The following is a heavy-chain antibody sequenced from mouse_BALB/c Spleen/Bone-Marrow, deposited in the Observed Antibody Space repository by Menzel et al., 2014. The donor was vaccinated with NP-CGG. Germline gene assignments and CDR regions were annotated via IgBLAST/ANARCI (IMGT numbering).Heavy chain of an antibody. Sequence: QVQLQQPGAKLVRPGVSVKISCKGSGYTFTDHAMHWVKRSHAKSLEWIGLISGYYGDAIYNQKFEGKATMTVDKSSSTAYMELARLTSEDSAIYYCARSGKVRNAMDYWGQGTSVTVSS. J-gene: IGHJ4*01. V-gene: IGHV1S137*01. D-gene: IGHD2-14*01. CDR1: GYTFTDHA. CDR3: ARSGKVRNAMDY. CDR2: ISGYYGDA.